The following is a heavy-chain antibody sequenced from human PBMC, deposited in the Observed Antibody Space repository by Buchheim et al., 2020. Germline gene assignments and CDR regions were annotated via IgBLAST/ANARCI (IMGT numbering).Heavy chain of an antibody. V-gene: IGHV3-30*04. Sequence: QVQLVESGGGVVQPGRSLRLSCAASGFTFSSYAMHWVRQAPGKGLEWVAVISYDGSNKYYADSVKGRFTISRDNSKNTLYLQMNSLRAEDTAVYYCARVFEYYYDSSGPFDYWGQGTL. D-gene: IGHD3-22*01. CDR1: GFTFSSYA. CDR3: ARVFEYYYDSSGPFDY. CDR2: ISYDGSNK. J-gene: IGHJ4*02.